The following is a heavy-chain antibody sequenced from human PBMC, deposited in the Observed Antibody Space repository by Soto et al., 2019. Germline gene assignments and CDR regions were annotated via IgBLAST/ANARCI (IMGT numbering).Heavy chain of an antibody. V-gene: IGHV3-30*19. CDR2: ISYDGSNK. CDR3: ARGVDDILTGFDY. CDR1: GFTFTSYS. J-gene: IGHJ4*02. D-gene: IGHD3-9*01. Sequence: PGGSLRLSCAASGFTFTSYSMHWVRQAPGKGLEWVAVISYDGSNKYYADSVKGRFTISRDNSKNTLYLQMNSLRAEDTAVYYCARGVDDILTGFDYWGQGTLVTVSS.